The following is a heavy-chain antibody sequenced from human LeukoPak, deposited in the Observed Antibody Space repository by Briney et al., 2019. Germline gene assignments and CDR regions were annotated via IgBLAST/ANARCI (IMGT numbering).Heavy chain of an antibody. Sequence: SETLSLTCTVAAGSISSSSYYWGWIRQPPGNGLEWIGSIYYSGSTYYNPSLKSRVTTSVDTSKNQFSLKLSSVTAADTAVYYCARVRYYYDSPDAFDIWGQGTMVTVSS. V-gene: IGHV4-39*07. CDR3: ARVRYYYDSPDAFDI. CDR2: IYYSGST. CDR1: AGSISSSSYY. J-gene: IGHJ3*02. D-gene: IGHD3-22*01.